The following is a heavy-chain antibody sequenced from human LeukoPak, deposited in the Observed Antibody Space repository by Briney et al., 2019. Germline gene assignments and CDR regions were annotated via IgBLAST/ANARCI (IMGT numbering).Heavy chain of an antibody. CDR3: ASIAVAGDVTDAFDI. CDR1: GGSFSGYY. V-gene: IGHV4-34*01. D-gene: IGHD6-19*01. J-gene: IGHJ3*02. Sequence: PSETLSLTCAVYGGSFSGYYWSWIRQPPGKGLEWIGEINHSGSTNYIPSLKSRVTISVDTSKNQFSLKLSSVTAADTAVYYCASIAVAGDVTDAFDIWGQGTMVTVSS. CDR2: INHSGST.